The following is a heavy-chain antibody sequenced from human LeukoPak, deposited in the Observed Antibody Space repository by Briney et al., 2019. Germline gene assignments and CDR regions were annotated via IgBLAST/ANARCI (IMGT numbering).Heavy chain of an antibody. V-gene: IGHV3-23*01. CDR3: AKRGVVIRVILVGFHKEAYYFDS. CDR2: ISDTGGRT. D-gene: IGHD3-22*01. CDR1: GITLSNNG. Sequence: PGGSLRLSCAVSGITLSNNGMTWVRQAPGKGLEWVAGISDTGGRTNYADSVKGRFNISRDNPKNTLYLQMNSLRAEDTSVYFCAKRGVVIRVILVGFHKEAYYFDSWGQGALVTVSS. J-gene: IGHJ4*02.